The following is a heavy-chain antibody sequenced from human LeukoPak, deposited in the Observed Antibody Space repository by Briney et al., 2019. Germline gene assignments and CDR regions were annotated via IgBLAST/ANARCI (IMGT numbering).Heavy chain of an antibody. V-gene: IGHV4-59*01. CDR3: ARVATLSTVAARGRTLFDA. D-gene: IGHD6-6*01. CDR1: GDSISSDY. J-gene: IGHJ5*02. CDR2: IYYSRST. Sequence: SETLFLTFNGSGDSISSDYWSWIRQPPGKGLEWIEPIYYSRSTNYDPSLQSRDTIAVDESKSLYSLKVSSVTAADTVLYYEARVATLSTVAARGRTLFDAWGQGTLVPVSS.